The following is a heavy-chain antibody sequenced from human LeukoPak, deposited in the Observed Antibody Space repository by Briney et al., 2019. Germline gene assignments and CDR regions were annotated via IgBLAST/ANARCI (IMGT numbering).Heavy chain of an antibody. CDR3: ATCIAAAGTPWFDP. V-gene: IGHV4-39*01. J-gene: IGHJ5*02. Sequence: SETLSLTCTVSGGSISSSSDYWGWIRQPPGKGLEWIGSIYYSGSTYYHPSLKSRVTISVDTTKNQFSLKLSSVTAADTAVYYCATCIAAAGTPWFDPWGQGTLVTVSS. CDR2: IYYSGST. CDR1: GGSISSSSDY. D-gene: IGHD6-13*01.